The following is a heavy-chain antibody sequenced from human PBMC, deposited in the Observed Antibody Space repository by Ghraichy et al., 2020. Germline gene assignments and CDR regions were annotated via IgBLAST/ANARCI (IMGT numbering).Heavy chain of an antibody. Sequence: GGSLRLSCAASGFTFSSYSMNWVRQAPGKGLEWVSSISSSSSYIYYADSVKGRFTISRDNAKNSLYLQMNSLRAEDTAVYYCARELVVVVTALDYWGQGTLVTVSS. J-gene: IGHJ4*02. CDR1: GFTFSSYS. D-gene: IGHD2-21*02. V-gene: IGHV3-21*01. CDR3: ARELVVVVTALDY. CDR2: ISSSSSYI.